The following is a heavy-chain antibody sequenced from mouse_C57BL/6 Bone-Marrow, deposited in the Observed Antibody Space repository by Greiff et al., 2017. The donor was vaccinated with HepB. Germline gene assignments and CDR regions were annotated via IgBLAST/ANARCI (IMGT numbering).Heavy chain of an antibody. V-gene: IGHV1-81*01. CDR3: ARSLYSNYGFAY. CDR1: GYTFTSYG. CDR2: IYPRSGNT. J-gene: IGHJ3*01. Sequence: QVQLQQSGAELARPGASVKLSCKASGYTFTSYGISWVKQRTGQGLEWIGEIYPRSGNTYYNEKFKGKATLTADKSSSTAYMELRSLTSEDSAVYFCARSLYSNYGFAYWGQGTLVTVSA. D-gene: IGHD2-5*01.